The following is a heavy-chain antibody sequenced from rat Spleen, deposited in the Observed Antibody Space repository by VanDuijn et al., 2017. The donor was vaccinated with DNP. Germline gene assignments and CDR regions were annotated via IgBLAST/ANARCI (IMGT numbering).Heavy chain of an antibody. V-gene: IGHV5-20*01. CDR2: IRYDGGST. D-gene: IGHD1-1*01. CDR1: GFIFSDYY. Sequence: EVQLVESGGGLEQPGRSLKLSCAASGFIFSDYYMAWVRQAPTKGLEWVAYIRYDGGSTYYGDSVKGRFTISRDNAKSILYLQMNSLRSEDTATYYCAIYFYSGDNWFAYWGQGTLVTVSS. J-gene: IGHJ3*01. CDR3: AIYFYSGDNWFAY.